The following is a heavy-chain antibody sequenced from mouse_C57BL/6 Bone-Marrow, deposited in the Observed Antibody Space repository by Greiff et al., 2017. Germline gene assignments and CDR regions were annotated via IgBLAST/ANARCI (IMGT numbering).Heavy chain of an antibody. V-gene: IGHV5-16*01. CDR2: INYDGSST. CDR1: GFTFSDYY. CDR3: ARESYCNREYFEV. J-gene: IGHJ1*01. D-gene: IGHD2-1*01. Sequence: EVKLVESEGGLVQPGSSMKLSCTASGFTFSDYYMAWVRQVPEKGLEWVANINYDGSSTYYLHTLKSRFIISRDKAKNTLYLQMSSLKSEDTAAYYCARESYCNREYFEVWGQGTTLTVSS.